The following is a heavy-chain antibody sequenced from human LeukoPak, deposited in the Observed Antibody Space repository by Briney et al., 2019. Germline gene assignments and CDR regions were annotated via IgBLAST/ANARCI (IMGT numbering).Heavy chain of an antibody. CDR1: GSTFSSYA. CDR3: ATARTLRVTTSFDY. V-gene: IGHV3-23*01. CDR2: ISGSGGST. J-gene: IGHJ4*02. Sequence: GGSLRLSCEVSGSTFSSYAMNWVRQAPGKGLEWVSGISGSGGSTYYADSVKGRFTISRENSKNTLYLQMSSLRAEDTAVYYCATARTLRVTTSFDYWGQGTLVTVSS. D-gene: IGHD4-17*01.